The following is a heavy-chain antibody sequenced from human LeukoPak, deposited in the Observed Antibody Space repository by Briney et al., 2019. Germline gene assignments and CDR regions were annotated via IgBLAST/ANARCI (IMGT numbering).Heavy chain of an antibody. CDR1: GFTFSSYW. D-gene: IGHD3-22*01. J-gene: IGHJ6*03. V-gene: IGHV3-7*01. CDR3: ARDYYHNNYYMDA. Sequence: GGSLRLSCAASGFTFSSYWMSWVRQAPGKGLEWVANIKQDGSEKYYVDSVKGRFTISRDNAKNSLYLQMNSLRAEDTAVYCCARDYYHNNYYMDAWGKGTTVTVSS. CDR2: IKQDGSEK.